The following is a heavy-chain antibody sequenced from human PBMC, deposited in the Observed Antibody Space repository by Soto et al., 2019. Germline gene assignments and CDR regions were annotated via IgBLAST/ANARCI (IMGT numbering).Heavy chain of an antibody. D-gene: IGHD2-15*01. CDR1: GFTFSSYA. Sequence: GGSLRLSCAASGFTFSSYAMHWVRQAPGKGPEWVAVISYDGSNKYYADSVKGRFTISRDNSKNTLYLQMNSLRAEDTAVYYCARPPHCSGGSCYSFPLFYWGQGTLVTVSS. CDR3: ARPPHCSGGSCYSFPLFY. J-gene: IGHJ4*02. V-gene: IGHV3-30-3*01. CDR2: ISYDGSNK.